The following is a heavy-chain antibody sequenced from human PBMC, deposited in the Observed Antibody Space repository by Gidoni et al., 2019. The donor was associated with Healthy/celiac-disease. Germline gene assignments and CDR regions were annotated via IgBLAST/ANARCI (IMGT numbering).Heavy chain of an antibody. CDR2: IYYSGST. CDR1: GGSISSSTYY. D-gene: IGHD2-15*01. J-gene: IGHJ4*02. V-gene: IGHV4-39*01. Sequence: QLQLQESGPGLVKPSETLALTCTVSGGSISSSTYYWGWIRQPPGKGLEWIGSIYYSGSTYYNPSLKRRVTLPVDTSKNQFSLKLSSVTAADTAVYYCARLGGCSGGSCYSLDYWGQGTLVTVSS. CDR3: ARLGGCSGGSCYSLDY.